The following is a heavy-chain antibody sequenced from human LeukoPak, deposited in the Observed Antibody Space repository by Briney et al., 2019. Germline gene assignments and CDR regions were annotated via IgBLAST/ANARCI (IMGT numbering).Heavy chain of an antibody. V-gene: IGHV4-39*07. CDR1: GGSISSSSYY. Sequence: SETLSLTCTVSGGSISSSSYYWGWIRQPPGKGLEWIGSIYYSGSAYYHPSLKSRVTILLDTSKNLFSLKLSSVTAADAAVYYCARATRSGYDAYYFDSWGQGTLVTVSS. D-gene: IGHD5-12*01. J-gene: IGHJ4*02. CDR2: IYYSGSA. CDR3: ARATRSGYDAYYFDS.